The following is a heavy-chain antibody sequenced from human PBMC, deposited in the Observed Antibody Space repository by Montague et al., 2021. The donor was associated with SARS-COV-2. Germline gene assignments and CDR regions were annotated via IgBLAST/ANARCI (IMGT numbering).Heavy chain of an antibody. J-gene: IGHJ4*02. CDR3: ARKGSGRSDLAY. CDR2: IYHTART. Sequence: ETLSLTCVVSGDSISTANWATCVRLPGGNCLGWVREIYHTARTKSKPSLKSRASMSVDKSWNQFSLWLTSVTAADTAIYCCARKGSGRSDLAYWGQGTLVTVPS. D-gene: IGHD1-26*01. CDR1: GDSISTANW. V-gene: IGHV4-4*01.